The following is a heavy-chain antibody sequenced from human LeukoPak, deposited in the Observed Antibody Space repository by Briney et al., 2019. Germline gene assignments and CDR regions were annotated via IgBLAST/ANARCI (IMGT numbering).Heavy chain of an antibody. V-gene: IGHV3-23*01. CDR2: ISGSGDVT. D-gene: IGHD3-22*01. Sequence: GGSLRLFCAASGFTFDNHAISWVRQAPGKGLEWVSAISGSGDVTYYADSVKGRFTISRDNSKNTLYLQLNSLRAEDTALYYCAKRYWSDSTGYHGSIDQWGQGTLVTVSS. J-gene: IGHJ4*02. CDR3: AKRYWSDSTGYHGSIDQ. CDR1: GFTFDNHA.